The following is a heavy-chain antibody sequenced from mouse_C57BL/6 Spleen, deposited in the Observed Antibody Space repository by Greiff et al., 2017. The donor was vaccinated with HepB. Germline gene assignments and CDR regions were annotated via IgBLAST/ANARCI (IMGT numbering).Heavy chain of an antibody. Sequence: EVQLQQSGAELVRPGASVKLSCTASGFNIKDDYMHWVKQRPEQGLEWIGWIDPENGDTEYASKFQDKATITADTSSNTAYLQLSSLTSEDTAVYYCTTLGTAQASFAYWGQGTLVTVSA. D-gene: IGHD3-2*02. CDR1: GFNIKDDY. J-gene: IGHJ3*01. CDR3: TTLGTAQASFAY. V-gene: IGHV14-4*01. CDR2: IDPENGDT.